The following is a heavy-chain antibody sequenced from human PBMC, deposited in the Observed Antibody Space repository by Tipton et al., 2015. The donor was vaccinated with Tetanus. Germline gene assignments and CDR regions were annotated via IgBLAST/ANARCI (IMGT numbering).Heavy chain of an antibody. J-gene: IGHJ4*02. CDR3: STSGPGVSGGDY. CDR2: IKSKLDGGAI. Sequence: SLRLSCAASGFTFSEFTFADAWMSWVRRAPGKGLEWIGRIKSKLDGGAIDYAVPMEGRFIISRDDSQNAVFLQMNSLKPEDTAVYYCSTSGPGVSGGDYWGQGTLVTVSS. D-gene: IGHD3-16*01. V-gene: IGHV3-15*01. CDR1: GFTFSEFTFADAW.